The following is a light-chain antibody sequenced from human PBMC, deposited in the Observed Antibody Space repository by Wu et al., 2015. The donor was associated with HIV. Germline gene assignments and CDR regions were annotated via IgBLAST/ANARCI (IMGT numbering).Light chain of an antibody. CDR3: QQYDHWPRT. Sequence: EIIMTQSPATLSVSLGERATLSCRASQSVSSNLAWYQQTPGLTPRLLLYGASVRATGIPARFGGRGSGTDFTLTISSIQSEDFAVYFCQQYDHWPRTFGQGTKVEIK. V-gene: IGKV3-15*01. J-gene: IGKJ1*01. CDR1: QSVSSN. CDR2: GAS.